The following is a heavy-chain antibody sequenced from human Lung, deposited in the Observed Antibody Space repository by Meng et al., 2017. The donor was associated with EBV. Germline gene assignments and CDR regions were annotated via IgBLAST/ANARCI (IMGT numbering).Heavy chain of an antibody. J-gene: IGHJ5*02. CDR1: GRSFSSSY. D-gene: IGHD3-10*01. Sequence: GQLQQWGEGLLKPSETLSLTCGGSGRSFSSSYWSWIRQPPGKGLEWIGQINYSGITNYNPSLKSRVTISVDTSKNQFSLKMKTVTAADTAVYYCVRAEITKDRGIILGFDLWDQGILVTVSS. CDR3: VRAEITKDRGIILGFDL. CDR2: INYSGIT. V-gene: IGHV4-34*01.